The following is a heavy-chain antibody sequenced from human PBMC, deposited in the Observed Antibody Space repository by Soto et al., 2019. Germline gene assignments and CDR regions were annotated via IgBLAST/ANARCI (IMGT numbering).Heavy chain of an antibody. Sequence: GGSLRLSCAASGFTFSSYWMHWVRQAPGKGLVWISRINSDGSNTRYVDSVTGRFTISIDNAKNTVFLEMNSLRVEDTAVYYCARTSYSSSNMDVWGKGTTVTVSS. CDR1: GFTFSSYW. J-gene: IGHJ6*04. D-gene: IGHD6-13*01. V-gene: IGHV3-74*01. CDR3: ARTSYSSSNMDV. CDR2: INSDGSNT.